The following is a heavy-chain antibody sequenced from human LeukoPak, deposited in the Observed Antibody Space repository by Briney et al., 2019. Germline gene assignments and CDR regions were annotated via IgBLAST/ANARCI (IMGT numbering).Heavy chain of an antibody. CDR2: IYSGNST. J-gene: IGHJ4*02. D-gene: IGHD1-1*01. CDR3: AKGQELDDGVFDS. V-gene: IGHV3-66*01. CDR1: RFTVSSNY. Sequence: GGSLRLSCAASRFTVSSNYMSWVRRAPGKGLEWVSVIYSGNSTYYADSVRGRFTISRDNSKNTLYLQMNSMRGEDSAIYYCAKGQELDDGVFDSWGQGTLVTVSS.